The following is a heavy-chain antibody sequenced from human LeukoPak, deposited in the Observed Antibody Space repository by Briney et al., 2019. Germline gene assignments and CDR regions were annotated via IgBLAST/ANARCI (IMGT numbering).Heavy chain of an antibody. CDR1: GGSISSGGYY. D-gene: IGHD4-11*01. Sequence: SETLSLTCTVSGGSISSGGYYWSWIRQPPGKGLEWIGYIYHSGSTYYNPSLKSRVTISVDRSKNQFSLKLSSVTAADTAVYYCARALGGWSNYAPYFDYWGQGTLVTVSS. CDR3: ARALGGWSNYAPYFDY. J-gene: IGHJ4*02. V-gene: IGHV4-30-2*01. CDR2: IYHSGST.